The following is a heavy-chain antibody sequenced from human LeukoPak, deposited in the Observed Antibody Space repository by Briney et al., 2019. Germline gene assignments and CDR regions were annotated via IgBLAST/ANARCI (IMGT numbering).Heavy chain of an antibody. CDR1: GFTFSSYS. J-gene: IGHJ6*03. V-gene: IGHV3-21*01. CDR2: ISSSSSYI. CDR3: AKGSKLVVITRDHYMAV. D-gene: IGHD3-22*01. Sequence: GGSLRPSCAASGFTFSSYSMNWVRQAPGKGLEWDSSISSSSSYIYYADSVKGRFTNSRDNAKNSLYLQMNSLRAGDTAVYYCAKGSKLVVITRDHYMAVWGKGTTVTISS.